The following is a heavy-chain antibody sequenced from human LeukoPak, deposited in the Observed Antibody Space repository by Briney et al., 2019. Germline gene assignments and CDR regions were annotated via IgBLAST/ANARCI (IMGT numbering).Heavy chain of an antibody. V-gene: IGHV4-39*01. J-gene: IGHJ5*02. D-gene: IGHD6-19*01. CDR2: IYYSGST. CDR1: GGSISTYY. CDR3: ASDLSIAVAQP. Sequence: PSETLSLTCTVSGGSISTYYWNWIRQPPGKGLEWIGSIYYSGSTYYNPSLKSRVTISVDTSKNQFSLKLSSVTAADTAVYYCASDLSIAVAQPWGQGTLVTVSS.